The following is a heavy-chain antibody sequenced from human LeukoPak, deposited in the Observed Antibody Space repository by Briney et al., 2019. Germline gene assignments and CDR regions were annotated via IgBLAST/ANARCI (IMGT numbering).Heavy chain of an antibody. Sequence: GGSLRLSCAASGFTFSNSAMCWVRQATGKGLEWVSGISRGGGSTYYADSVKGRFTISRDTSIDTLYLQMNSLRAEDTAVYYCAKEVRPNDYWGQGTLVTVSS. D-gene: IGHD1-1*01. V-gene: IGHV3-23*01. CDR2: ISRGGGST. CDR3: AKEVRPNDY. J-gene: IGHJ4*02. CDR1: GFTFSNSA.